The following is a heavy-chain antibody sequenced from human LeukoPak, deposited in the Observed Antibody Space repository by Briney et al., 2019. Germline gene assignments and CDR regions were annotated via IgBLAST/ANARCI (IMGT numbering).Heavy chain of an antibody. Sequence: RASVKVSCKVSGCTLTELSMHWVRQAPGKGLEWMGGFDPEDGETIYAQKFQGRVTMTEDTSTDTAYMELSSLRSEDTAVYYCATGYCTNGVCYTEGAFDIWGQGTMVTVSS. V-gene: IGHV1-24*01. CDR3: ATGYCTNGVCYTEGAFDI. CDR2: FDPEDGET. CDR1: GCTLTELS. J-gene: IGHJ3*02. D-gene: IGHD2-8*01.